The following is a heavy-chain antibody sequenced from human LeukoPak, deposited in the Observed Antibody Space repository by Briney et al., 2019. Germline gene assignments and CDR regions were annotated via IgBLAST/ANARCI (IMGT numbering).Heavy chain of an antibody. V-gene: IGHV1-69*05. CDR3: ARTGDYYDSSGYYYFDY. D-gene: IGHD3-22*01. J-gene: IGHJ4*02. CDR2: IIPIFGTA. Sequence: GASVKVSCKASGGTFSSYAISWVRQAPGQGLEWMGGIIPIFGTANYAQKFQGRVTITTDESTSTAYMELSSLRSEDTAVYYCARTGDYYDSSGYYYFDYWGQGTLVTVSS. CDR1: GGTFSSYA.